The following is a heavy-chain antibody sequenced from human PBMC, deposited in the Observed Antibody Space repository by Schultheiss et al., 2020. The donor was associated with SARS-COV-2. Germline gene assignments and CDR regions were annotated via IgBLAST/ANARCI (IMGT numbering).Heavy chain of an antibody. Sequence: SETLSLTCTVSGGSISSYYWSWIRQPPGKGLEWIGYIYYSGSTNYNPSLKSRVTMSVDTSKNQFSLKLSSVTAADTAVYYCARAPTDYGDYGGHYYGMDVWGQGTTVTVSS. CDR3: ARAPTDYGDYGGHYYGMDV. CDR1: GGSISSYY. CDR2: IYYSGST. D-gene: IGHD4-17*01. V-gene: IGHV4-59*01. J-gene: IGHJ6*02.